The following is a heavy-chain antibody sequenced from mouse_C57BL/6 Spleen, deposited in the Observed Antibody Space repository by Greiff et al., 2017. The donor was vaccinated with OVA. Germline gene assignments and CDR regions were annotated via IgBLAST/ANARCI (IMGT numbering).Heavy chain of an antibody. D-gene: IGHD2-3*01. J-gene: IGHJ1*03. V-gene: IGHV5-4*01. Sequence: EVQLVESGGGLVKPGGSLKLSCAASGFTFSSYAMSWVRQTPEKRLEWVATISDGGSYTYYPDNVKGRFTISRDNAKNNLYLQMSHLKSEDTAMYYCARGGYYLPWYFDGWGTGTTVTVSS. CDR2: ISDGGSYT. CDR3: ARGGYYLPWYFDG. CDR1: GFTFSSYA.